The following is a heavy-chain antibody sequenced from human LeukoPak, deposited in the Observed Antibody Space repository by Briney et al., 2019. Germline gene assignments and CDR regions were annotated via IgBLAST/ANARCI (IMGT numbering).Heavy chain of an antibody. J-gene: IGHJ4*02. CDR2: IHTDGTT. CDR3: ARDRPWGGLNGFDY. CDR1: GFSVSNDY. D-gene: IGHD6-6*01. Sequence: GGSLRLSCAASGFSVSNDYMSLVRQAPGKGLEWVSVIHTDGTTYYADSVKGRFTISRDNYRNALILYMDRLGAEDTAIYYCARDRPWGGLNGFDYWGQGTLVTVSS. V-gene: IGHV3-53*01.